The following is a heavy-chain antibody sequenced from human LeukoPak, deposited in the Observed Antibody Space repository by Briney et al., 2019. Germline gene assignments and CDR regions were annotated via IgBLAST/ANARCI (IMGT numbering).Heavy chain of an antibody. J-gene: IGHJ4*02. D-gene: IGHD2-15*01. CDR3: ARQAVVVAALLDC. Sequence: PSETLSLTCIVTGGSISSSSYYWGWIRQPPGKWLEWIGNIYYSGSTYYNPSLMSRVTISVDTSKNHFSLKLSSVTAADTAVYYCARQAVVVAALLDCWGQGTLVTVSS. V-gene: IGHV4-39*01. CDR1: GGSISSSSYY. CDR2: IYYSGST.